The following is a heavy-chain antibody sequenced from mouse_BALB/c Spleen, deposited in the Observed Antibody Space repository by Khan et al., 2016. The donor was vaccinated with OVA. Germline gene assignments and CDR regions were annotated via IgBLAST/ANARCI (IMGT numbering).Heavy chain of an antibody. D-gene: IGHD2-5*01. CDR3: SRVIYSNTYAIDY. V-gene: IGHV1-77*01. CDR1: GYTFTDYD. CDR2: IYPGSGST. Sequence: QVQLQQSGPELVKPGASVKMSCKASGYTFTDYDIRWVKQRAGQGLEWIGEIYPGSGSTYYNEKFKGKATLTADKSSNTAYMQPSSLTSEDSAVYFYSRVIYSNTYAIDYWGQGTAVTVSS. J-gene: IGHJ4*01.